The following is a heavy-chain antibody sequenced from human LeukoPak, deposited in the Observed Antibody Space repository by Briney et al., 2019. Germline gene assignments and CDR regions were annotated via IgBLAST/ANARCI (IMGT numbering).Heavy chain of an antibody. Sequence: GGSLRLSCAASGFTFSSYSMNWVRQAPGKGLEWVSSISSSSSYIYYADSVKGRFTISRDNAKNSLYLQMNSLRAEDTAVYYCASHQSGGYATYYYYYYYMDVWGKGTTVTVSS. V-gene: IGHV3-21*01. CDR2: ISSSSSYI. D-gene: IGHD1-26*01. CDR1: GFTFSSYS. J-gene: IGHJ6*03. CDR3: ASHQSGGYATYYYYYYYMDV.